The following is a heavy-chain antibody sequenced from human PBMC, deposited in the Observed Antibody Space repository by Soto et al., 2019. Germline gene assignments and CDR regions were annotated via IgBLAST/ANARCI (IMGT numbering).Heavy chain of an antibody. CDR2: IYYSGST. D-gene: IGHD3-16*01. CDR1: GSFFSSYY. CDR3: ARMITFGGVTQTNWFDP. Sequence: SETLFLTWSGSGSFFSSYYWGWIRQPPGKGLEWIGYIYYSGSTNYNPSLKSRVTISVDTSKNQFSLKLSSVTAADTAVYYCARMITFGGVTQTNWFDPWGQGTLVTVSS. J-gene: IGHJ5*02. V-gene: IGHV4-59*01.